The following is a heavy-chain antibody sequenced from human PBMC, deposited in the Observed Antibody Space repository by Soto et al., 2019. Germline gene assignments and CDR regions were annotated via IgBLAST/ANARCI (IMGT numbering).Heavy chain of an antibody. CDR3: AKDRRVVPAALFDY. V-gene: IGHV3-30*18. CDR2: ISYDGSNK. Sequence: PGGSLRLSCAASGFTFSSYGMHWVRQAPGKGLEWVAVISYDGSNKYYADSVKGRFTISRDNSKNTLYLQMNSLRAEDTAVYYCAKDRRVVPAALFDYWGQGTLVTSPQ. D-gene: IGHD2-2*01. J-gene: IGHJ4*02. CDR1: GFTFSSYG.